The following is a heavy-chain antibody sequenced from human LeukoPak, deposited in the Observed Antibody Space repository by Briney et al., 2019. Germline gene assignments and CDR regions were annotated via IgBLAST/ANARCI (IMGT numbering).Heavy chain of an antibody. CDR2: IIPIFGTA. J-gene: IGHJ5*02. V-gene: IGHV1-69*13. Sequence: SGKVSCKASGGTFSSHAISWVRQAPGQGLEWMGGIIPIFGTANYAQKFQGRVTITADESTSTAYMELSSLRSEDTAVYYCARASDRLGELSQIFDPWGQGTLVTVSS. CDR3: ARASDRLGELSQIFDP. CDR1: GGTFSSHA. D-gene: IGHD3-16*02.